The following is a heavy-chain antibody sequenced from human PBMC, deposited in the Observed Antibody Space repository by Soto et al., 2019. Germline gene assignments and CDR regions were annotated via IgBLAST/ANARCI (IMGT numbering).Heavy chain of an antibody. CDR3: ARASGVVAPRLGYYYGMDV. CDR1: GGSISSGGYY. CDR2: IYYSGST. Sequence: SETLSLTCTVSGGSISSGGYYWSWIRQHPGKGLEWIGYIYYSGSTYYNPSLKSRVTISVDTSKNQFSLKLSSVTAADTAVYYCARASGVVAPRLGYYYGMDVWGQGTTVTVSS. D-gene: IGHD2-15*01. V-gene: IGHV4-31*03. J-gene: IGHJ6*02.